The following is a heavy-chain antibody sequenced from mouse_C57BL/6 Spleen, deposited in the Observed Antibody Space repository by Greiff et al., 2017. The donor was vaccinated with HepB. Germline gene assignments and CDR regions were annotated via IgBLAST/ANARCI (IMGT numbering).Heavy chain of an antibody. CDR3: ARSRDGYFDY. V-gene: IGHV1-81*01. D-gene: IGHD2-3*01. J-gene: IGHJ2*01. CDR2: IYPRSGNT. CDR1: GYTFTSYG. Sequence: QVQLKESGAELARPGASVKLSCKASGYTFTSYGISWVKQRTGQGLEWIGEIYPRSGNTYYNEKFKGKATLTADKSSSTAYMELRSLTSEDSAVYFCARSRDGYFDYWGQGTTLTVSS.